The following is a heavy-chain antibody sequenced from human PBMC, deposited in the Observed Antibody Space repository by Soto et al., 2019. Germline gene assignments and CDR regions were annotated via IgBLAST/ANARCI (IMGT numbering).Heavy chain of an antibody. CDR3: ASGGGGGNY. CDR1: GGSVTNDNW. CDR2: IYHSGST. Sequence: QVQLQESGPGLVKPSGTLSLTCAVSGGSVTNDNWWSWVRQPPGKGLEWIGEIYHSGSTNYNPSLKVRVTISIDNSNTPFSLKLTSGTAADTAVYYGASGGGGGNYWGQGTLVTVSS. D-gene: IGHD3-10*01. J-gene: IGHJ4*02. V-gene: IGHV4-4*02.